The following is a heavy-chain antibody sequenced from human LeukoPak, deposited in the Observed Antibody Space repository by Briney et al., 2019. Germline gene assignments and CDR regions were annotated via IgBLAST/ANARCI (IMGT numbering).Heavy chain of an antibody. D-gene: IGHD1-26*01. CDR2: IWYDGSNK. J-gene: IGHJ4*02. V-gene: IGHV3-33*08. Sequence: PGGSLRLSCAASGFTFSSYSMHWVRQAPGKGLEWVAVIWYDGSNKYYADSVKGRFTISRDNSKNTLYLQMNSLRAEDTAVYYCARGGHIIVGATGGFDYWGQGTLVTVSS. CDR1: GFTFSSYS. CDR3: ARGGHIIVGATGGFDY.